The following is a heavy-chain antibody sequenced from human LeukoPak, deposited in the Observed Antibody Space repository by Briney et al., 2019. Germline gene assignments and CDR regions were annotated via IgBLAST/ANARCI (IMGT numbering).Heavy chain of an antibody. D-gene: IGHD5-24*01. CDR3: ARQMKMTTIEDYFYYGMDV. CDR2: IYYSGST. Sequence: MPSETLSLTCAVYGGSFSGYYWSWIRQPPGKGLEWIGNIYYSGSTNYNPSLKSRVTIFVDTSRNQFSLRLSSVTAADTAVYYCARQMKMTTIEDYFYYGMDVWGQGTTVTVSS. J-gene: IGHJ6*02. CDR1: GGSFSGYY. V-gene: IGHV4-34*01.